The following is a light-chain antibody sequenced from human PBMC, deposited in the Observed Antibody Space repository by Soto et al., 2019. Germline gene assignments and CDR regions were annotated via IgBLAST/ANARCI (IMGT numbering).Light chain of an antibody. CDR2: EVS. Sequence: QSVLTQPASVSGSPGQSITISCTGTSSDVGGFMYVSWYQHHPGKVPKLMIYEVSNRPSGVSDRFSGSKSGNTASLTISGLQAEDEGDYYCSSYTSRNTLVFGGGTQLTVL. CDR3: SSYTSRNTLV. V-gene: IGLV2-14*01. J-gene: IGLJ2*01. CDR1: SSDVGGFMY.